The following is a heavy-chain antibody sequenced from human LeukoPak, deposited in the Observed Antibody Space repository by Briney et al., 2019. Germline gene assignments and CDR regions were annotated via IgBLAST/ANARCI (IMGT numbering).Heavy chain of an antibody. CDR1: GFTVSSNY. CDR2: IYSGGNT. J-gene: IGHJ4*02. D-gene: IGHD1-1*01. Sequence: PGGSLRLSCAASGFTVSSNYMSWVRQAPGKGLEWVSVIYSGGNTYYADSVKGRFTISRDDSKNTLYLQMNSLRVEDTAVYYCARDQDWNPYWGQGTLVTVSS. V-gene: IGHV3-53*01. CDR3: ARDQDWNPY.